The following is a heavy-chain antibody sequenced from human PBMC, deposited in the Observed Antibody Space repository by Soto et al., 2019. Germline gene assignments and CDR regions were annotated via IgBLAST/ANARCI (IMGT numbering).Heavy chain of an antibody. CDR3: AKASIAAAGYPDYYYGMDV. D-gene: IGHD6-13*01. CDR2: ISGSGGST. V-gene: IGHV3-23*01. J-gene: IGHJ6*02. CDR1: GFTFSSYA. Sequence: GSLRLSCAASGFTFSSYAMSWVRQAPGKGLEWVSAISGSGGSTYYADSVKGRFTISRDNSKNTLYLQMNSLRAEDTAVYYCAKASIAAAGYPDYYYGMDVWGQGTTVTVSS.